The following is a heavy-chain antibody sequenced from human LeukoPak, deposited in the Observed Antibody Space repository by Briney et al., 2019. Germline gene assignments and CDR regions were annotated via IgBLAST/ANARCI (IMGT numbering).Heavy chain of an antibody. CDR2: IWYDGSNK. D-gene: IGHD6-19*01. V-gene: IGHV3-33*01. CDR3: ASSSGWSFDDDY. Sequence: PGGSLRLSCAASGFTFSSYGMHWVRQAPGKGLEWVAVIWYDGSNKYYADSVKGRFTISRDNSKNTLYLQMNSLRAEDAAVYYCASSSGWSFDDDYWGQGNLVTVSS. CDR1: GFTFSSYG. J-gene: IGHJ4*02.